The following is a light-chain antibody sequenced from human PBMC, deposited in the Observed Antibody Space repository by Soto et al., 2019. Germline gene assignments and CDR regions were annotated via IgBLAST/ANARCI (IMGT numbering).Light chain of an antibody. Sequence: EIVLTQSPGTLSLSPGERATLACRASQSVRSSYLAWYQQKPGQAPRLRIYGASTRATGIPDRFSGSGSGTDFTLTISRLEPEDCAVYYCQQYGSSPRFTFGPGTKVDIK. CDR1: QSVRSSY. J-gene: IGKJ3*01. CDR3: QQYGSSPRFT. CDR2: GAS. V-gene: IGKV3-20*01.